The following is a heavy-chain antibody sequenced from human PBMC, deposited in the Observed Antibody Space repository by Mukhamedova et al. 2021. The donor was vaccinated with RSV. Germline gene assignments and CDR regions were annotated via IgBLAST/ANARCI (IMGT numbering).Heavy chain of an antibody. J-gene: IGHJ5*02. V-gene: IGHV1-8*01. CDR3: ARDGGLTGTGWFDP. Sequence: QWYQRGVTMTRDTSISTFYMELSSLRSEDTAVYYCARDGGLTGTGWFDPWGQGTLVTVSS. D-gene: IGHD1/OR15-1a*01.